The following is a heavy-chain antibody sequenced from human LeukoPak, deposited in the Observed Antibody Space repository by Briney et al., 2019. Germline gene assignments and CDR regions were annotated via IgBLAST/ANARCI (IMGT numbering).Heavy chain of an antibody. Sequence: AGSLRLSCAASGFTVSSNYMSWVRQAPGKGLEWVTVIYSGGTTYYADSVKGRFTISRDTSKNTEYLQMNSLRAEDTAVYYCARETLEGYDYWGQGTLVTVSS. V-gene: IGHV3-66*01. CDR2: IYSGGTT. CDR1: GFTVSSNY. J-gene: IGHJ4*02. D-gene: IGHD2-15*01. CDR3: ARETLEGYDY.